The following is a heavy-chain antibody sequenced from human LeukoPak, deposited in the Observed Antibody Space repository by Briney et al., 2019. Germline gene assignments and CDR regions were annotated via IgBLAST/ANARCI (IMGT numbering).Heavy chain of an antibody. CDR1: GYTFTSYY. J-gene: IGHJ3*02. D-gene: IGHD3-22*01. CDR3: ARGSKTYYYDSSGYHDAFDI. V-gene: IGHV1-46*01. CDR2: INPSGGST. Sequence: ASVKVSCKASGYTFTSYYMHWVRQAPGQGLEWMGIINPSGGSTSYAQKFQGRVTMTRDTSTSTVYMELSSPRSEDTAVYYCARGSKTYYYDSSGYHDAFDIWGQGTMVTVSS.